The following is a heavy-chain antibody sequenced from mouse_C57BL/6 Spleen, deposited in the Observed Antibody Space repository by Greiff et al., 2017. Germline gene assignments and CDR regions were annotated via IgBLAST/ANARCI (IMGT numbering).Heavy chain of an antibody. CDR3: ARGGVGRGWYFDV. CDR1: GFTFSSYA. CDR2: ISDGGSYT. V-gene: IGHV5-4*01. D-gene: IGHD4-1*01. J-gene: IGHJ1*03. Sequence: EVQRVESGGGLVKPGGSLKLSCAASGFTFSSYAMSWVRQTPEKRLEWVATISDGGSYTYYPDNVKGRFTISRDNAKNNLYLQMSHLKSEDTAMYYCARGGVGRGWYFDVWGTGTTVPVSS.